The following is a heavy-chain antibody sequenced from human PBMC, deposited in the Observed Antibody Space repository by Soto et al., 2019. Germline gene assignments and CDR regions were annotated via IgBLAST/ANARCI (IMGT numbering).Heavy chain of an antibody. CDR2: INPNSGGT. CDR1: GYTFTGYY. CDR3: ARAGYYDILTGYSAQYYYDGMDI. Sequence: ASVKVSCKASGYTFTGYYMHWVRPAPGQGLEWMGWINPNSGGTNYAQKFQGWVTMTRDTSISTAYMELSRLRSDDTAVYYWARAGYYDILTGYSAQYYYDGMDIWGQGTTVTVSS. V-gene: IGHV1-2*04. J-gene: IGHJ6*02. D-gene: IGHD3-9*01.